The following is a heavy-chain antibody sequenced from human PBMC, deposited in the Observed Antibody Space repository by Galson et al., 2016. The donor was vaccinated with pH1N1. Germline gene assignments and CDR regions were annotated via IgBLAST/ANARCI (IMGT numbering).Heavy chain of an antibody. V-gene: IGHV3-7*01. Sequence: SLRLSCAASGFTFSSYWMSWVRQAPGKGLEWVANIKQDGSEKYYVDSVKGRFTISRDNAKKSLYLQMNSLRAEDTVVYFCVGPLGNPPGYWGQGTLVTVSS. CDR1: GFTFSSYW. D-gene: IGHD1-14*01. CDR2: IKQDGSEK. J-gene: IGHJ4*02. CDR3: VGPLGNPPGY.